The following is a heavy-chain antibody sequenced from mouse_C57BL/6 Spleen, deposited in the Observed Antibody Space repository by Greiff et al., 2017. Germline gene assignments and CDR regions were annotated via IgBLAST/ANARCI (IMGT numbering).Heavy chain of an antibody. CDR1: GYTFTDYE. CDR2: IDPETGGT. V-gene: IGHV1-15*01. Sequence: VQLVESGAELVRPGASVTLSCKASGYTFTDYEMHWVKQTPVHGLEWIGAIDPETGGTAYNQKFKGKAILTADKSSSTAYMELRSLTSEDSAVYYCTRLDSSGYYAMDYWGQGTSVTVSS. J-gene: IGHJ4*01. CDR3: TRLDSSGYYAMDY. D-gene: IGHD3-2*02.